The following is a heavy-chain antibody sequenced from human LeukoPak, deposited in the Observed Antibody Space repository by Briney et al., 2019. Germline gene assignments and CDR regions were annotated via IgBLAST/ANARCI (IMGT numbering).Heavy chain of an antibody. Sequence: GGSLRLSCADSGFSFSSNAMSWVRQAPGKGLEWVSSIGSSSGYIYYADSVKGRFTISRDNAKNSLYLQMNSLRAEDTAVYYCARDLHSSKYWGQGTLVTVSS. CDR2: IGSSSGYI. V-gene: IGHV3-21*01. CDR1: GFSFSSNA. J-gene: IGHJ4*02. CDR3: ARDLHSSKY. D-gene: IGHD6-13*01.